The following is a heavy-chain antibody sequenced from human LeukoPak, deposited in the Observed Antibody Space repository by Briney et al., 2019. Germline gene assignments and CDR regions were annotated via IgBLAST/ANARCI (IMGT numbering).Heavy chain of an antibody. CDR1: GFTFDDYA. V-gene: IGHV3-9*01. J-gene: IGHJ6*02. CDR3: AKERMPLYYYGSGSPYYGMDV. CDR2: ISWNSGSI. Sequence: GGSLRLSCAASGFTFDDYAMHWVRQAPGKGLEWVSGISWNSGSIGYADSVKGRFTISRDNAKNSLYLQMNSLRAEDTAVYYCAKERMPLYYYGSGSPYYGMDVWGQGTTVTVSS. D-gene: IGHD3-10*01.